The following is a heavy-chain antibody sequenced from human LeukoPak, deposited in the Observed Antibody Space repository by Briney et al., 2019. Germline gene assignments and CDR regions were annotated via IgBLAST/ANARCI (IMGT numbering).Heavy chain of an antibody. V-gene: IGHV4-31*03. CDR1: GGSISSGGYY. CDR2: IYYSGST. CDR3: ARLCSSTSCYDAFGI. J-gene: IGHJ3*02. Sequence: SQTLSLTCTVSGGSISSGGYYWSWIRQHPGKGLEWIGYIYYSGSTYYNPSLKSRVTISVDTSKNQFSLKLSSVTAADTAVYYCARLCSSTSCYDAFGIWGQGTMVTVSS. D-gene: IGHD2-2*01.